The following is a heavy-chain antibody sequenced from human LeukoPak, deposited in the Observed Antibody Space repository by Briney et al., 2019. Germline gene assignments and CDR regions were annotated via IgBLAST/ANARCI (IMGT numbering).Heavy chain of an antibody. Sequence: TSVTVSCKASGYTFTSYGISWVRQAPGQGLEWMGWISAYNGNTNYAQKLQGRVTMTTDTSTSTAYMELRSLRSDDTAVYYCARERIVRYCSGGSCYKDLYGMDVWGQGTTVTVSS. D-gene: IGHD2-15*01. CDR2: ISAYNGNT. CDR3: ARERIVRYCSGGSCYKDLYGMDV. J-gene: IGHJ6*02. CDR1: GYTFTSYG. V-gene: IGHV1-18*01.